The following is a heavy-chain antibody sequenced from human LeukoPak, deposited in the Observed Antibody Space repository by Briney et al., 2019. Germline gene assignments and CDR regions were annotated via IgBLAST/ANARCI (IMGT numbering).Heavy chain of an antibody. J-gene: IGHJ4*02. CDR2: IYTSGST. CDR1: GGSISSGSYY. CDR3: ASGSYYDIGGY. V-gene: IGHV4-61*02. D-gene: IGHD3-22*01. Sequence: SETLSPTCTVSGGSISSGSYYWSWIRQPAGKGLEWIGRIYTSGSTNYNPSLKSRVTISVDTSKNQFSLKLSSVTAADTAVYYCASGSYYDIGGYWGQGTLVTVSS.